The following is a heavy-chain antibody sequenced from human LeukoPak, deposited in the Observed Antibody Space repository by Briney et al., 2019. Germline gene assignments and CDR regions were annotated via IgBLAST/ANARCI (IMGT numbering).Heavy chain of an antibody. D-gene: IGHD6-6*01. CDR3: ARGYSSSSRGFDY. J-gene: IGHJ4*02. Sequence: GESLKISCKGSGYSFTSYWIAWVRQLPGNGLEWMGIIYPGDSNTRYSPSFQGQVTISADKSISTAYLQWSSLKASDTAICYCARGYSSSSRGFDYWGQGTLVNVSS. CDR2: IYPGDSNT. V-gene: IGHV5-51*01. CDR1: GYSFTSYW.